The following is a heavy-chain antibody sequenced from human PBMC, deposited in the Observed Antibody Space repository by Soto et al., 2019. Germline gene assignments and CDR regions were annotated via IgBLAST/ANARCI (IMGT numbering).Heavy chain of an antibody. J-gene: IGHJ4*02. CDR2: IIPIVGIT. Sequence: QVQLVQSGAEVKKPGSSVKVSCKASGGTFSSYTISWVRQAPGQGLEWMGRIIPIVGITKYAQKFQGRVTITADKSTSTAYIELSSLRSEDTAVYYCARDDGLAYCGGDCYSWGQGTLVTVSS. V-gene: IGHV1-69*02. D-gene: IGHD2-21*02. CDR1: GGTFSSYT. CDR3: ARDDGLAYCGGDCYS.